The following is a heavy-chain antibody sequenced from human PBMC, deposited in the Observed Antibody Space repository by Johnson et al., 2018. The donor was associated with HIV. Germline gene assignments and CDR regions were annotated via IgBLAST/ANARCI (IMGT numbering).Heavy chain of an antibody. V-gene: IGHV3-30*14. Sequence: QVQLVESGGGLVQPGGSLRLSCTASGFTFSSYALHWVRQAPGKGLEWVAVLSYDGSNKYYADSVKGRFTISRDNSKNTLYLQMNSLRREDTAVYYCARGVRNSYGYLLGTFDIWGQGTMVTVS. CDR2: LSYDGSNK. CDR1: GFTFSSYA. J-gene: IGHJ3*02. CDR3: ARGVRNSYGYLLGTFDI. D-gene: IGHD5-18*01.